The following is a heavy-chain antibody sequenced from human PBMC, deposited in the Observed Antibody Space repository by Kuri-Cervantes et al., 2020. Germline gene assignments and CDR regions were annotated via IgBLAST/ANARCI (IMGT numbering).Heavy chain of an antibody. D-gene: IGHD3-22*01. J-gene: IGHJ4*02. CDR1: GYPFTNYG. Sequence: ASVKVSCKASGYPFTNYGISWVRQAPGQGLEWTGWNSAYNGNTNYAQKLQGRVTMTTDTTTSTAYMELRSLRSDDTAVYYCARDSSYDSGRFGYWGQGTLVTVSS. V-gene: IGHV1-18*01. CDR3: ARDSSYDSGRFGY. CDR2: NSAYNGNT.